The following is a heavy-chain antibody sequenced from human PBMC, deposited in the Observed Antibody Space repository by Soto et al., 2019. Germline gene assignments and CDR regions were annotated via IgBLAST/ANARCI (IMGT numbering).Heavy chain of an antibody. D-gene: IGHD5-12*01. J-gene: IGHJ2*01. CDR1: GFIFSTYG. V-gene: IGHV3-7*03. CDR3: ARGPRRDGYKSLWYFDL. Sequence: PGGSLRLSCAASGFIFSTYGMHWVRQAPGKGLEWVANIKQDGSEKYYVDSVKGRFTISRDNAKNSLYLQMNSLRAEDTAVYYCARGPRRDGYKSLWYFDLWGRGTLVTVSS. CDR2: IKQDGSEK.